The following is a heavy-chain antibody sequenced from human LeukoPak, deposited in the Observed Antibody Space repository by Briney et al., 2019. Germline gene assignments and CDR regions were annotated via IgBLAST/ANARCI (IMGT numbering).Heavy chain of an antibody. J-gene: IGHJ6*04. D-gene: IGHD2-2*01. CDR2: IWYDGSNK. CDR1: GFTFSSYG. Sequence: GSLRLSCAASGFTFSSYGMHWVRRAPGKGLEWVAVIWYDGSNKYYADSVKGRFTISRDNSKNTLYLQMNSLRAEDTAVYYCARDFYCSSTSCYLYYYYYYYGMDVWGKGTTVTVSS. CDR3: ARDFYCSSTSCYLYYYYYYYGMDV. V-gene: IGHV3-33*01.